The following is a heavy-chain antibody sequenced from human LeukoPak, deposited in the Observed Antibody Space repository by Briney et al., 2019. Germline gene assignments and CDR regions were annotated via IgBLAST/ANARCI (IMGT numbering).Heavy chain of an antibody. CDR2: IYPGDSDT. CDR3: ARHGREAVPAASY. Sequence: RGESLQISCKGSGYRFTSYWIGWVRQMPGKGLEWMGIIYPGDSDTRYSPSFQGQVTISADKSISTAYLQWSSLKASDTAMYYCARHGREAVPAASYWGQGTLVTVSS. D-gene: IGHD2-2*01. CDR1: GYRFTSYW. V-gene: IGHV5-51*01. J-gene: IGHJ4*02.